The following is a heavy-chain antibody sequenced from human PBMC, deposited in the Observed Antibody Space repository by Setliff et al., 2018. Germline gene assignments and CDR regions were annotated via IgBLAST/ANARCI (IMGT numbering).Heavy chain of an antibody. Sequence: SVKVSCTASGGTFSSYAISWVRQAPGQGLEWMGGIIPIFGTANYAQKFQGRVTITTDESTSTAYMELSSLRSEDTAVYYCAREGNYDYVWGSYRDDAFDIWGQGTMVTVSS. CDR2: IIPIFGTA. D-gene: IGHD3-16*02. CDR3: AREGNYDYVWGSYRDDAFDI. J-gene: IGHJ3*02. CDR1: GGTFSSYA. V-gene: IGHV1-69*05.